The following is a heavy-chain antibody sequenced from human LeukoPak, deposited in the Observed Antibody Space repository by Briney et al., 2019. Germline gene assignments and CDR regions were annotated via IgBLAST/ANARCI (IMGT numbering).Heavy chain of an antibody. CDR2: IIPIFGIA. CDR3: ARGHCGGGSCYRAPQRPNWFDP. D-gene: IGHD2-15*01. CDR1: GGTFSSYA. Sequence: SVKVSCKASGGTFSSYAISWVRQAPGQGLEWMGRIIPIFGIANYAQKFQGRVTITADKSTSTAYMELSSLRSEDTAVYYCARGHCGGGSCYRAPQRPNWFDPWGQGTLVTVSS. J-gene: IGHJ5*02. V-gene: IGHV1-69*04.